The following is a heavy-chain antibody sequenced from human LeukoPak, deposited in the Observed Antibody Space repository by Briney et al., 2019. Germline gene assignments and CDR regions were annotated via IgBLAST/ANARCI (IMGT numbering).Heavy chain of an antibody. Sequence: TGGSLRLSCAASGFTFNTYAMHWVRQAPGKGLEWVAVIRYDENNRYYSDSVKGRFTISRDNSKNTLYLQMNSLRAEDTAVYYCARDRGKGGYVDYWGQGTLVTVTS. CDR2: IRYDENNR. D-gene: IGHD3-10*01. CDR3: ARDRGKGGYVDY. J-gene: IGHJ4*02. V-gene: IGHV3-33*01. CDR1: GFTFNTYA.